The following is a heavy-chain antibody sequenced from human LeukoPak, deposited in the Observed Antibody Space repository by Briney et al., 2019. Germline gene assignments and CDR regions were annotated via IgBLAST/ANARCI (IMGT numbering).Heavy chain of an antibody. CDR1: GFTFSDYY. D-gene: IGHD6-13*01. CDR3: ARANIAADGYYGMDV. CDR2: ISSSSSYT. J-gene: IGHJ6*02. Sequence: PGGSLRLSCAASGFTFSDYYMSWISQAPGKGLEWVSYISSSSSYTNYADSVKGRFTISRDNAKNSLYLQMNSLRAKDTAVYYCARANIAADGYYGMDVWGQGATVTVSS. V-gene: IGHV3-11*05.